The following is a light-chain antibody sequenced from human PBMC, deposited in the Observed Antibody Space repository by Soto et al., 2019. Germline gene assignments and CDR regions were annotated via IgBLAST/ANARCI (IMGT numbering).Light chain of an antibody. Sequence: DIVMTQSPLSLPVTPGEPASISCKSSQSLLHDNGFNSLDWYLQKPGQSPQLLIYLGSYRASGVPDRFSGSGSGTDFTLKISRVEAEDVGVYYCMQALQIPWTFGQGTKVEIK. J-gene: IGKJ1*01. V-gene: IGKV2-28*01. CDR1: QSLLHDNGFNS. CDR2: LGS. CDR3: MQALQIPWT.